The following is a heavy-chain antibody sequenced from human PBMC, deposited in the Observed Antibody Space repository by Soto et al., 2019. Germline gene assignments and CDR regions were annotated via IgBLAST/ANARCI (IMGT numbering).Heavy chain of an antibody. CDR3: ARRWSGIDY. D-gene: IGHD3-3*01. V-gene: IGHV4-59*08. Sequence: QVQLQESGPGRVKPSETLSLNCSVSGGSLTSYFWSWILQPPGKGLEWLGYISYSGYTNYNPSLKSRVTISRDTSKNQFSLRLTSVTASDTAVYYCARRWSGIDYWGQGTLVTVSS. J-gene: IGHJ4*02. CDR2: ISYSGYT. CDR1: GGSLTSYF.